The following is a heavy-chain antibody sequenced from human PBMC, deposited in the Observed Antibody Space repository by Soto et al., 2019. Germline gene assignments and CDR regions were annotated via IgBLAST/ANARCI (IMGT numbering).Heavy chain of an antibody. CDR3: AIDWTYYDSSGYQY. Sequence: PGGSLRLSCAASGFTFSSYGMHWVRQAPGKGLEWVAVISYDGSNKYYADSVKGRFTTSRDNSKNTLYLQMNSLRAEDTAVYYCAIDWTYYDSSGYQYCGQGTLVTVYS. CDR1: GFTFSSYG. D-gene: IGHD3-22*01. CDR2: ISYDGSNK. V-gene: IGHV3-30*03. J-gene: IGHJ1*01.